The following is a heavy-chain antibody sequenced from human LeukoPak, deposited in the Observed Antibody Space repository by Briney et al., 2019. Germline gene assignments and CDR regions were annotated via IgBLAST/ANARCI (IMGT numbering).Heavy chain of an antibody. D-gene: IGHD2-15*01. V-gene: IGHV4-30-2*01. J-gene: IGHJ6*02. CDR1: GGSISSGGYY. CDR3: ARDCSGGSCYSGWGYYYGMDV. Sequence: SETLSLTCTVSGGSISSGGYYWSWIRQPPGKGLEWIGYIYHSGSTYYNPSLKSRVTISVDRSKNQFSLKLSSVTAADTAVYYCARDCSGGSCYSGWGYYYGMDVWGHGTTVTVSS. CDR2: IYHSGST.